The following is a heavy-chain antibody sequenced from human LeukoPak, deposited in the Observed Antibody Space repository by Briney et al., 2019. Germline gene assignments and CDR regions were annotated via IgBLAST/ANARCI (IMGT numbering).Heavy chain of an antibody. J-gene: IGHJ3*02. CDR2: TNGGGNVN. V-gene: IGHV3-48*03. Sequence: GGSLRLSCAASGFTFSTSEINWVRQAPGKGLEWISYTNGGGNVNFYADSVKGRFKISRDNAKNFLYLQMNGLRAEDTATYYCAKEIPLARGDAFDIWGQGTLVIVSS. D-gene: IGHD1-26*01. CDR3: AKEIPLARGDAFDI. CDR1: GFTFSTSE.